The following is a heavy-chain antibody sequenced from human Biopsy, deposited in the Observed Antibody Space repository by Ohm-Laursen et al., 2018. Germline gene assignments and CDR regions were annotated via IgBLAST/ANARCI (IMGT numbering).Heavy chain of an antibody. V-gene: IGHV1-2*02. Sequence: ASVKVSCNASSYTFTDYNIHWMRLAPGQGLEWLGYINCKTGATNYAQKFQGTVTMTRDTSISTAYLALGSLRSADTAIYYCARDPLNGHKHFDYWGQGSLVTVSS. CDR2: INCKTGAT. CDR3: ARDPLNGHKHFDY. J-gene: IGHJ4*02. CDR1: SYTFTDYN. D-gene: IGHD2-8*01.